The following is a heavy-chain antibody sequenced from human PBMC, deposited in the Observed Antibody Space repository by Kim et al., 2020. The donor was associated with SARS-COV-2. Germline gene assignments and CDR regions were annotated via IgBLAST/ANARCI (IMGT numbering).Heavy chain of an antibody. Sequence: ADAVKGRFSISRDNAKNTLYLQMDSLRADDTAVYYCARRTATAGGYWHFDLWGRGTLVTVSS. V-gene: IGHV3-74*01. D-gene: IGHD6-13*01. J-gene: IGHJ2*01. CDR3: ARRTATAGGYWHFDL.